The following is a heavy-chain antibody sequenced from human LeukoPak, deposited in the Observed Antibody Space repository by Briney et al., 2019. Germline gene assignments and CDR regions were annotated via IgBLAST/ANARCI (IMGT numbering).Heavy chain of an antibody. Sequence: GASVKVSCKASGYTFTSYDINWVRQATGQGLEWMGWMNPNSGNTGYAQKFQGRVTITRNTSISTAYMELSSLRSVDTAVYYCARVREPQARDAFDIWGQGTMVTVSS. V-gene: IGHV1-8*03. CDR3: ARVREPQARDAFDI. D-gene: IGHD1-26*01. CDR2: MNPNSGNT. CDR1: GYTFTSYD. J-gene: IGHJ3*02.